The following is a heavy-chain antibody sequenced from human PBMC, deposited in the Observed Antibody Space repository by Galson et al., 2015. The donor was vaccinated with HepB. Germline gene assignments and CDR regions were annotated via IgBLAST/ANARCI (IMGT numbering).Heavy chain of an antibody. Sequence: SLRLSCAASGFTFSDHYMDWVRQAPGKGLEWVGRSRNKANSYTTEYVASVRGRFTISRDESMNSLYLQMNSLKTEDTAVYYCARGARGVNVDSANYYGMDVWGQGTTVTVSS. CDR2: SRNKANSYTT. V-gene: IGHV3-72*01. D-gene: IGHD4/OR15-4a*01. J-gene: IGHJ6*02. CDR3: ARGARGVNVDSANYYGMDV. CDR1: GFTFSDHY.